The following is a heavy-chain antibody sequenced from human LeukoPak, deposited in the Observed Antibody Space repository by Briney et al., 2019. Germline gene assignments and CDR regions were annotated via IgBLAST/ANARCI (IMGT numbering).Heavy chain of an antibody. Sequence: TLSLTCTVSGDSISSGGHYWNWLRQRPGKGLEWIGYIFYTGSTYYNPSLKSRVTISVDTSKNQFSLKLSSVTAADTAVYYCARSPGIWNEYGRLEYWGQGALVTVSS. CDR1: GDSISSGGHY. CDR3: ARSPGIWNEYGRLEY. CDR2: IFYTGST. V-gene: IGHV4-31*03. J-gene: IGHJ4*02. D-gene: IGHD1-1*01.